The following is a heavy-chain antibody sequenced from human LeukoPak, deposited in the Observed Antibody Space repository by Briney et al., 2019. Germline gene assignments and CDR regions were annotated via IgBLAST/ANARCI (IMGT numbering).Heavy chain of an antibody. CDR1: GYTFTGYY. CDR3: ARDPYYDFWSGYYN. J-gene: IGHJ4*02. CDR2: INPNSGGT. D-gene: IGHD3-3*01. V-gene: IGHV1-2*06. Sequence: ASVKVSCKASGYTFTGYYMHWVRQAPGQGLEWMGRINPNSGGTNYAQKCQGRVTMTRDTSISTAYLELSRLRSDDTAVYYCARDPYYDFWSGYYNWGQGTLVTVSS.